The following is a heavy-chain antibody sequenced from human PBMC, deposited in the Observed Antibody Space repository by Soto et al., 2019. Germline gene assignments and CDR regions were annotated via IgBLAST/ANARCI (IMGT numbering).Heavy chain of an antibody. CDR1: GYTFTSYY. Sequence: ASVKVSCKASGYTFTSYYMHWVRQAPGQGLEWMGIINPSGGSTSYAQKFQGRVTMTRDTSTSTVYMELSSLRSEDTAVYYCARGAARRYSSGWTGEPFDYWGQGTLVTVSS. D-gene: IGHD6-19*01. CDR3: ARGAARRYSSGWTGEPFDY. CDR2: INPSGGST. J-gene: IGHJ4*02. V-gene: IGHV1-46*01.